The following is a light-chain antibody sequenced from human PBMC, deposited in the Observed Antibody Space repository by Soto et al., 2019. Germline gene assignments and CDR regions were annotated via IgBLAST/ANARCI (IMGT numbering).Light chain of an antibody. CDR3: QSYDSSLSGWG. Sequence: QSVLTQPPSVSGAPGQRVTISCTGSSSNIGAGYDVHWYQQLPGTAPKLLIYGNSNRPSGVPDRFSGSKSGTSASRAITGLQAEDEAEYYCQSYDSSLSGWGFGGGTKLTVL. J-gene: IGLJ3*02. V-gene: IGLV1-40*01. CDR1: SSNIGAGYD. CDR2: GNS.